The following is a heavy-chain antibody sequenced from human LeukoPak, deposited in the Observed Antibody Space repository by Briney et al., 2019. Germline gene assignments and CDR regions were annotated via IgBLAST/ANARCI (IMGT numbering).Heavy chain of an antibody. CDR3: TSGGMFSGDY. CDR1: GGSINSYY. D-gene: IGHD3-10*02. V-gene: IGHV4-59*01. CDR2: IYYSGST. Sequence: PSQTLSLTCTVSGGSINSYYWSWIRQPPGKRLEWIGYIYYSGSTNYNPSLKSRVTISRDTSKNQFSLKLRSVTAADTAVYYCTSGGMFSGDYWGHGTLVTVSS. J-gene: IGHJ4*01.